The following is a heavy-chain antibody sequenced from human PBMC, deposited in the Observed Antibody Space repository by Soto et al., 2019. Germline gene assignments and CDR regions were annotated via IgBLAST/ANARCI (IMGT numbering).Heavy chain of an antibody. V-gene: IGHV3-23*01. Sequence: GGSLRLSCAASGFTFSTYAMNWVRQAPGKGLEWVSAISDNGAKTYLADSVKGRFTISRDNSKNTLSLQMNSLRDEDTAIYYCAKVLSTTSTYYYAMDVWGQGATVTVSS. CDR3: AKVLSTTSTYYYAMDV. D-gene: IGHD4-17*01. J-gene: IGHJ6*02. CDR2: ISDNGAKT. CDR1: GFTFSTYA.